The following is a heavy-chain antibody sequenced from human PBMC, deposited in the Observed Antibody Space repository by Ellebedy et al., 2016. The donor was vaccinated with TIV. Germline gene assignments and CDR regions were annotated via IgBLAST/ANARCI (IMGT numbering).Heavy chain of an antibody. D-gene: IGHD6-19*01. CDR2: ISPNDEK. J-gene: IGHJ4*02. CDR1: GFSLSTSGMC. CDR3: ARILGGSSGWYRTDY. Sequence: SGPPLVKPTPTLTLTCTFSGFSLSTSGMCVSWIRQPPVKALAWLAHISPNDEKSYSTSLRSRHAISKDTSKNQVDLTMTNMDPVDTATYYCARILGGSSGWYRTDYWGQGTLVTVSS. V-gene: IGHV2-70*01.